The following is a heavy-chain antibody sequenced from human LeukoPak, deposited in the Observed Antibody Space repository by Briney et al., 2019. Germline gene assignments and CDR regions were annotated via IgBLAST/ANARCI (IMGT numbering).Heavy chain of an antibody. Sequence: GGSAGLSCEASGFTFSMYSMAWVRQAPGKGLEWVSVINDRGGYIQDADSVKGRFTISRDNSQNTLFLQMNSLRDEDTAVYYCVKERDRGIEVADDFDYWGQGTLVTVSS. CDR2: INDRGGYI. D-gene: IGHD6-19*01. CDR3: VKERDRGIEVADDFDY. CDR1: GFTFSMYS. V-gene: IGHV3-23*01. J-gene: IGHJ4*02.